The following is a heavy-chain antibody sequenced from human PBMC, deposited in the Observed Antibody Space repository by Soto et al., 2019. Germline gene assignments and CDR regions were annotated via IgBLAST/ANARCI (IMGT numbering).Heavy chain of an antibody. CDR3: AEDTFHSLLWFGDNDGHYYGMDV. Sequence: QVQLVESGGGVVQPGRSLRLSCAASGFTFSSYGMHWVRQAPGKGLEWVAVISYDGSNKYYADSVKGRFTISRDNSKNTLYLQMNSLRAEDTAVYYCAEDTFHSLLWFGDNDGHYYGMDVWGQGTTVTVSS. CDR2: ISYDGSNK. J-gene: IGHJ6*02. CDR1: GFTFSSYG. V-gene: IGHV3-30*18. D-gene: IGHD3-10*01.